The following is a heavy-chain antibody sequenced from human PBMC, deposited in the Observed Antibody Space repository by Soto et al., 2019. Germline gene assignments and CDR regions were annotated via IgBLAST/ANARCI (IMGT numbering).Heavy chain of an antibody. Sequence: QVQLVESGGGVVQPGRSLRLSCAASGFPFTTYGMHWVREGPGKGLEWVAVISYDGSNKYHADSVKGRFTISRDNSKNVLYLQMYSRRPVDTALYYCVGGQYYFDYRGQGTVVTGSS. V-gene: IGHV3-30*03. D-gene: IGHD3-10*01. CDR2: ISYDGSNK. CDR3: VGGQYYFDY. J-gene: IGHJ4*02. CDR1: GFPFTTYG.